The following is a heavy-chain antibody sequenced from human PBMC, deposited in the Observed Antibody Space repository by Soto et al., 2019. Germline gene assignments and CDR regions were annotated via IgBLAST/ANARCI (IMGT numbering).Heavy chain of an antibody. V-gene: IGHV3-23*01. D-gene: IGHD3-22*01. Sequence: PGGSLRLSCAASGFTFSSCAMGWVRQAPGKGLEWVSDIIDSGGSTYYADSVKGRSTISRDNSKNTLHLQVNSLRGEDTAVYYCAKEADISGYYPDYWGQGTQVTVSS. CDR2: IIDSGGST. J-gene: IGHJ4*02. CDR3: AKEADISGYYPDY. CDR1: GFTFSSCA.